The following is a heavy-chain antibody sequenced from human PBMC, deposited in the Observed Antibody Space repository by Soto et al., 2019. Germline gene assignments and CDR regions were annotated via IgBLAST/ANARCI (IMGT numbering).Heavy chain of an antibody. Sequence: ASVKVSCKASGGTFSSYAISWLRQAPGQGLEWMGGIIPIFGTANYAQKFQGRVTITADESTSTAYMELSSLRSEDTAVYYCAAEMATILTAFDIWGQGTMVTVSS. J-gene: IGHJ3*02. V-gene: IGHV1-69*13. CDR2: IIPIFGTA. CDR3: AAEMATILTAFDI. D-gene: IGHD5-12*01. CDR1: GGTFSSYA.